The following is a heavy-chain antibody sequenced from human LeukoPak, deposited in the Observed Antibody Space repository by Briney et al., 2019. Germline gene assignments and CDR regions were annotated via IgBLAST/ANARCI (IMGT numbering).Heavy chain of an antibody. CDR3: AKHSHDGSAVYYEVQLDY. CDR1: GFTFTSFA. CDR2: ISRSGVAT. Sequence: GGSLRLSCAASGFTFTSFAMSWVRQAPGKGLEWVSTISRSGVATYYANSVKGRFTISRDNSKNTVYLQMNSLRAEDTAIYYCAKHSHDGSAVYYEVQLDYWGQGTLVTVSS. V-gene: IGHV3-23*01. J-gene: IGHJ4*02. D-gene: IGHD3-22*01.